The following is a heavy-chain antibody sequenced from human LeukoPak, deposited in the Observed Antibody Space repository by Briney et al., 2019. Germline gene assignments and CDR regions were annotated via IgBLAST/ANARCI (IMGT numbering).Heavy chain of an antibody. V-gene: IGHV1-69*13. J-gene: IGHJ4*02. CDR3: ARDGAIFDSRGYYYLW. CDR1: GNTFSRSG. CDR2: IIPIFGTV. D-gene: IGHD3-22*01. Sequence: SVKVSCKASGNTFSRSGISWVRQALGQGLEWMGGIIPIFGTVNYAQKFQGRVTITADESTSTAYMELTSLRSEDTAIYYCARDGAIFDSRGYYYLWWGQGTLVTVSS.